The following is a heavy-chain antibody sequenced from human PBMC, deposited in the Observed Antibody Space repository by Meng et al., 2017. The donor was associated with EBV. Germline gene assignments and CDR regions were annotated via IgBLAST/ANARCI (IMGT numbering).Heavy chain of an antibody. V-gene: IGHV4-39*07. Sequence: QLQLQESGPGLVKPSETLSLTCTCSGGSISSSNDYWGWIRQPPGKGLEWIGSMYYSGSTYYNPSLKSRVTISVETSKNQFSLNLSSVTAADTAVYYCARVKTFMVPDWFDPRGRGTLVTVSS. D-gene: IGHD3-3*02. CDR2: MYYSGST. J-gene: IGHJ5*02. CDR3: ARVKTFMVPDWFDP. CDR1: GGSISSSNDY.